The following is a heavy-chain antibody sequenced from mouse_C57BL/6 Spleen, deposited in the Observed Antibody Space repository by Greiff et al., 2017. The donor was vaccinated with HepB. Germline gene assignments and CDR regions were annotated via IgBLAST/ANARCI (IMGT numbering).Heavy chain of an antibody. V-gene: IGHV1-50*01. CDR2: IDPSDSYT. Sequence: VQLQQPGAELVKPGASVKLSCKASGYTFTSYWMQWVKQRPGQGLEWIGEIDPSDSYTNYNQKFKGKATLTVDTSSSTAYMQLSSLTSEDSAVYYCARGKGNYDDYWGQGTTLTVSS. J-gene: IGHJ2*01. CDR3: ARGKGNYDDY. CDR1: GYTFTSYW.